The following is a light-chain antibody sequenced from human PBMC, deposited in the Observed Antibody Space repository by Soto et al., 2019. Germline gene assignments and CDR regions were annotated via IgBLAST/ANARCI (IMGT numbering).Light chain of an antibody. V-gene: IGKV3-15*01. CDR1: ESVGRH. Sequence: EVVVTQSPATLSVSPGERATLSCRASESVGRHLAWYHQKPGQAPKLLIFDASTRATGVPARFSGSASGTEFTPTVRRLQSEDIAVYFCQQYNHWPPNLGQGTRLEIK. J-gene: IGKJ5*01. CDR2: DAS. CDR3: QQYNHWPPN.